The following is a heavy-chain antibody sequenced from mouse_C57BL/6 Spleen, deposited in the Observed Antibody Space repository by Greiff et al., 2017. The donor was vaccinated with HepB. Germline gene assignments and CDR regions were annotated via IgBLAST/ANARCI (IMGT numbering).Heavy chain of an antibody. CDR1: GYTFTDYY. CDR2: INPNNGGT. D-gene: IGHD1-1*01. V-gene: IGHV1-26*01. J-gene: IGHJ1*03. Sequence: EVQLQQSGPELVKPGASVKISCKASGYTFTDYYMNWVKQSHGKSLEWIGDINPNNGGTSYNQKFKGKATLTVDKSSSTAYMELRSLTSEDSAVYYGARLGGSSYWYFDVWGTGTTVTVSS. CDR3: ARLGGSSYWYFDV.